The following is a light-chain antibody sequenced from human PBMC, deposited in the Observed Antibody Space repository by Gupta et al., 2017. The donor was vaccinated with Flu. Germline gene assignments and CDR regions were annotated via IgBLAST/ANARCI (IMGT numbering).Light chain of an antibody. CDR3: QHEDTSPKT. CDR2: KAS. V-gene: IGKV1-5*03. CDR1: LIVSKW. J-gene: IGKJ1*01. Sequence: DIHITQSPSTRSACVGDRVTITCRATLIVSKWLAWFQQKPGKAPKLLIYKASTTENGVPSRFSGSESGTAFTLAISSLQPADFATYYCQHEDTSPKTFGQGTKVEIK.